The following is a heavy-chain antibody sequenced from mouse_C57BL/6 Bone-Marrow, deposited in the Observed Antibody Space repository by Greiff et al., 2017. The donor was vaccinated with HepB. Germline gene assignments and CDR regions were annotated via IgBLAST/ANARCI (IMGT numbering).Heavy chain of an antibody. CDR1: YS. V-gene: IGHV1-87*01. J-gene: IGHJ3*01. CDR3: SEDSAVYYCAVGGWSPWFAY. CDR2: GQRLEWIG. Sequence: QVQLQQSGPELARPWASVKISCQAFYSFFRRVHFAFRDPNHWMQWVKQRPGQRLEWIGAIYPGNGDTSYNQKFKGKATLTADKSSSTAYMQHSSLTSEDSAVYYCAVGGWSPWFAYWGQGTLVTVSA. D-gene: IGHD2-3*01.